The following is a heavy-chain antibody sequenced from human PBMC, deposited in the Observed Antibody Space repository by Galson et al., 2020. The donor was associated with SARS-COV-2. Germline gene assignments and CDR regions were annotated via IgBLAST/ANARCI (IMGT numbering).Heavy chain of an antibody. V-gene: IGHV3-23*01. Sequence: GESLKISCAASGFTFSSYAMSWVRQAPGKGLEWVSAISGSGGSTYYADSVKGRFTISRDNSKNTLYLQMNSLRAEDTAVYYCAKEGQWRVGTYYYGMDVWGQGTTVTVSS. CDR1: GFTFSSYA. CDR2: ISGSGGST. CDR3: AKEGQWRVGTYYYGMDV. D-gene: IGHD6-19*01. J-gene: IGHJ6*02.